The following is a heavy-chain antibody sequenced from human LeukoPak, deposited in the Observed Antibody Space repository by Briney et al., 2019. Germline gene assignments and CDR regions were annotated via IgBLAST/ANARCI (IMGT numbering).Heavy chain of an antibody. Sequence: PGGSLRLSCAASGFTFGNYAFSWVRQAPGKGLEWISHISGSSNYKYYADSVKGRFTISRDNSKNTLFLQMSSLTAEDTAVYFCAEGRGSCNSASGHLWYFDLWGRGTLVSVSS. CDR3: AEGRGSCNSASGHLWYFDL. J-gene: IGHJ2*01. CDR2: ISGSSNYK. D-gene: IGHD2-2*01. CDR1: GFTFGNYA. V-gene: IGHV3-23*01.